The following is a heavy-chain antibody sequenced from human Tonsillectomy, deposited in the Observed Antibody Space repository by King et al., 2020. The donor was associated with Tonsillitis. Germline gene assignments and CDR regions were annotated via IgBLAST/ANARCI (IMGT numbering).Heavy chain of an antibody. J-gene: IGHJ3*02. D-gene: IGHD7-27*01. Sequence: VQLQQWGAGLLKPSETLSLTCAVYGGSLSGYYWNWIRQPPGKGLEWIGEINHSGSTNHNPSLKSRVTVSVDTSKNQFSLKLNSVTAADTAVYYCAARNWGGDDAFDIWGQGTMVTVSS. CDR2: INHSGST. CDR3: AARNWGGDDAFDI. CDR1: GGSLSGYY. V-gene: IGHV4-34*01.